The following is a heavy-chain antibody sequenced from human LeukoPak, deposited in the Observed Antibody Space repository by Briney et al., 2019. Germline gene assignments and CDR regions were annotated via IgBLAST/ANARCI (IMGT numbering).Heavy chain of an antibody. Sequence: GGSLRLSCAASGFTFSTYAMSWVRQAPGKGLEWVSAITGGGDSTYYADAVKGRFTISRDNSKNTLYLQMNSLGAEDTGVYFCAKDYSGNYANEIPVDYWGQGTLVTVSS. CDR2: ITGGGDST. CDR1: GFTFSTYA. CDR3: AKDYSGNYANEIPVDY. J-gene: IGHJ4*02. D-gene: IGHD3-10*01. V-gene: IGHV3-23*01.